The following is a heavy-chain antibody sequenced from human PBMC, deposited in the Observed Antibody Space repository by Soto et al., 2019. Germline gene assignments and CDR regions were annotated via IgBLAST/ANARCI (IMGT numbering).Heavy chain of an antibody. J-gene: IGHJ6*02. CDR2: VSWNGSRT. CDR1: GFTFSNSD. D-gene: IGHD3-22*01. Sequence: PGGSLRLSCAASGFTFSNSDMNWVHQAPGKGLEWVSGVSWNGSRTHYADSVKGRFIISRDNSRNTLYLQTNSLRAEDTAVYYCVSARITMIVVVIGALYYYYGMDVWGQGTTVTVSS. CDR3: VSARITMIVVVIGALYYYYGMDV. V-gene: IGHV3-35*01.